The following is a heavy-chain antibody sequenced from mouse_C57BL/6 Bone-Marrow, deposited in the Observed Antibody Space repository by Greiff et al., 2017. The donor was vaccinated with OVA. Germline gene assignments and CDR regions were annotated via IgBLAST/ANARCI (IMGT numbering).Heavy chain of an antibody. CDR3: TLDSSGYVGFAY. D-gene: IGHD3-2*02. V-gene: IGHV14-4*01. CDR2: IDPENGDT. Sequence: EVHLVESGAELVRPGASVKLSCTASGFNIKDDYMHWVKQRPEQGLEWIGWIDPENGDTEYASKFQGKATITADTSSNTAYLQLSSLTSEDTAVYYCTLDSSGYVGFAYWGQGTLVTVSA. J-gene: IGHJ3*01. CDR1: GFNIKDDY.